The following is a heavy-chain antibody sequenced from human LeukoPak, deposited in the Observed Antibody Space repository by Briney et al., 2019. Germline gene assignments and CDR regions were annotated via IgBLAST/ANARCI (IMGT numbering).Heavy chain of an antibody. CDR1: GFTFSGYG. Sequence: PGRSLRLSCAASGFTFSGYGMHWVRQAPGKGLEWVAVISYDGSNKYYADSVKGRFTISRDNSKNTLYLQMNSLRDEDTAVYYCAKDRAIVVVVAATEGVDYWGQGTLVTVSS. J-gene: IGHJ4*02. D-gene: IGHD2-15*01. CDR3: AKDRAIVVVVAATEGVDY. CDR2: ISYDGSNK. V-gene: IGHV3-30*18.